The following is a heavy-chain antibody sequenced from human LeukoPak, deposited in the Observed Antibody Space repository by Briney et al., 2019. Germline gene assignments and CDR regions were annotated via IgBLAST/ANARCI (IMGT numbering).Heavy chain of an antibody. V-gene: IGHV3-23*01. D-gene: IGHD3-22*01. CDR2: ISGSGRST. Sequence: GGSLRLSCAASGFTFSKYAMSRVRQAPGKGLEWVSAISGSGRSTYYADSVKGRFTISRDNSKNTLYLQMNSLRADDTAVYYCAKEPDSSGYFGYWGQGTLATVSS. CDR1: GFTFSKYA. J-gene: IGHJ4*02. CDR3: AKEPDSSGYFGY.